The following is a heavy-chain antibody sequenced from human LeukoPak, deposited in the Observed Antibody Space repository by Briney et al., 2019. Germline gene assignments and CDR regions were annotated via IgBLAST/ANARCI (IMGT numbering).Heavy chain of an antibody. Sequence: PGGSLRLSCAASGFTFSPYSMTWVRQAPGKGLEWIPYITGSSSTIYYADSVKGRFTISRDNAKNLLYLQMNSLRDEDTAVYYCASSNGALDIWGQGTMVTVSS. CDR1: GFTFSPYS. CDR2: ITGSSSTI. J-gene: IGHJ3*02. V-gene: IGHV3-48*02. CDR3: ASSNGALDI. D-gene: IGHD2-8*01.